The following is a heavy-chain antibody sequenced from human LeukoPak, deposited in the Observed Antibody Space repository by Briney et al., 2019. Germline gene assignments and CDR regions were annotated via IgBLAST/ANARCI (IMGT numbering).Heavy chain of an antibody. CDR2: INHSGST. V-gene: IGHV4-34*08. CDR1: GFTFSSYA. J-gene: IGHJ3*02. Sequence: GSLRLSCAASGFTFSSYAMSWVRQPPGKGLEWIGEINHSGSTNYNPSLKSRVTISVDTSKNQFSLKLSSVTAADTAVYYCAGTRFLEWLLKRNAFDIWGQGTMVTVSS. D-gene: IGHD3-3*01. CDR3: AGTRFLEWLLKRNAFDI.